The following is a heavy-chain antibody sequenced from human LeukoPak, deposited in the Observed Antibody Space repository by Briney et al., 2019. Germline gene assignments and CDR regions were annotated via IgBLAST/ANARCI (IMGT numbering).Heavy chain of an antibody. D-gene: IGHD3-3*01. Sequence: SETLSLTCTVSGGSISSSYYWGWIRQPPVKGLEWIGSIYYSGSTSYDPSLKSRVTISLDTSKNQFSLKLSSVTAADTAVYYCAKSGFLEWYFDFWGQGNMVTVSS. CDR2: IYYSGST. J-gene: IGHJ4*02. CDR1: GGSISSSYY. V-gene: IGHV4-39*07. CDR3: AKSGFLEWYFDF.